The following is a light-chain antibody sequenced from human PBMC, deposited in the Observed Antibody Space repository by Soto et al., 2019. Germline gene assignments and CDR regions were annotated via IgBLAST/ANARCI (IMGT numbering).Light chain of an antibody. CDR3: CSYAPISTVV. CDR1: SSDVGSYNL. Sequence: QSALTQPASVSGSPGQWITISCTGTSSDVGSYNLVSWYQQHPGKAPKLMIYEDNERPSGVSNRFSGSKSGNTASLTISGLQAEDEAHYYCCSYAPISTVVFGGGTQLTVL. CDR2: EDN. V-gene: IGLV2-23*01. J-gene: IGLJ3*02.